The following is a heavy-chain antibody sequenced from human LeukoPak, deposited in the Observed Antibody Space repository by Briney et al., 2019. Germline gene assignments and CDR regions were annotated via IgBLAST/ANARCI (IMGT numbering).Heavy chain of an antibody. CDR2: RHHSGTT. Sequence: SETLSLTCTVSGDSINNYWWAWIRQPPGKGLEWIGYRHHSGTTSYNPSLKSRVTISIDTSRNQFSLKLSSVTAADTAVYYCARDSRGAGPDFDYWGQGTLVTVSS. J-gene: IGHJ4*02. D-gene: IGHD6-19*01. CDR1: GDSINNYW. CDR3: ARDSRGAGPDFDY. V-gene: IGHV4-59*01.